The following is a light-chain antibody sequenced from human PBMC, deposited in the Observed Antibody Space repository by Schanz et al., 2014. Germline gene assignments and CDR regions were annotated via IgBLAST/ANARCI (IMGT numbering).Light chain of an antibody. Sequence: QLVLTQSPSASASLGGSVKLTCTLSSGHSTYAIAWHQQQAEKGPRFLMNLNSDGSHSKGDGIPDRFSGSSSGAERFLTISSLQSEDEAVYYCQTWGTGIRVFGGGTKLTVL. CDR2: LNSDGSH. V-gene: IGLV4-69*01. J-gene: IGLJ2*01. CDR3: QTWGTGIRV. CDR1: SGHSTYA.